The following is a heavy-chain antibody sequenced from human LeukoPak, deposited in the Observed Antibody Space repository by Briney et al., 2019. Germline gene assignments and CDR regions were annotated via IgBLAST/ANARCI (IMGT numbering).Heavy chain of an antibody. J-gene: IGHJ6*03. V-gene: IGHV1-18*01. CDR1: GYTFTSYG. Sequence: GASVKVSCKASGYTFTSYGISWVRQATGQGLEWMGWISAYNGNTNYAQKLQGRVTMTTDTSTNTAYMELRSLRSDDTAVYYCASLKYQLLYGYYYYYMDVWGKGTTVTVSS. D-gene: IGHD2-2*02. CDR3: ASLKYQLLYGYYYYYMDV. CDR2: ISAYNGNT.